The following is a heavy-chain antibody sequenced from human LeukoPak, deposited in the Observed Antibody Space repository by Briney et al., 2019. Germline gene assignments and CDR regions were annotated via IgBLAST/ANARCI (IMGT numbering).Heavy chain of an antibody. Sequence: SETLSLTCTVSGGSISSGGYYWSWIRQPAGKGLEWIGRIYTSGSTNYNPSLKSRVTISGDTSKNQFSLKLSSVTAADTAVYYCARELGLNWFDPWGQGTLVTVSS. CDR3: ARELGLNWFDP. V-gene: IGHV4-61*02. J-gene: IGHJ5*02. CDR1: GGSISSGGYY. CDR2: IYTSGST.